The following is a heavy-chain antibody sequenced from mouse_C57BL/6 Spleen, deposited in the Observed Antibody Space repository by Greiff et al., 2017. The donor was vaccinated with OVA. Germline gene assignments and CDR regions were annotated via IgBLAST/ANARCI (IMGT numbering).Heavy chain of an antibody. CDR2: LYPSDSET. CDR3: AREGYYYGSSLWYFDV. Sequence: VQLQQPGAELVRPGSSVKLSCKASGYTFTSYWMDWVKQRPGQGLEWIGNLYPSDSETHYNQKFKDKATLTVDKSSSTAYMQLSSLTSEDSAVYYCAREGYYYGSSLWYFDVWGTGTTVTVSS. V-gene: IGHV1-61*01. CDR1: GYTFTSYW. J-gene: IGHJ1*03. D-gene: IGHD1-1*01.